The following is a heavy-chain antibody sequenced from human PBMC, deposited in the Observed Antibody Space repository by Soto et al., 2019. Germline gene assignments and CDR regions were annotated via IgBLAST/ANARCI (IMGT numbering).Heavy chain of an antibody. D-gene: IGHD1-1*01. J-gene: IGHJ4*02. Sequence: GESLKISCEASGYSFTSFWIGWVRQMPGKGLEWMGIIYPGDSDTRYSPSFQGQVTISADKSITTAYLQWSSLRASDTAMYYCARHTNGHNPLDYWGQGALVTVSS. CDR3: ARHTNGHNPLDY. CDR1: GYSFTSFW. V-gene: IGHV5-51*01. CDR2: IYPGDSDT.